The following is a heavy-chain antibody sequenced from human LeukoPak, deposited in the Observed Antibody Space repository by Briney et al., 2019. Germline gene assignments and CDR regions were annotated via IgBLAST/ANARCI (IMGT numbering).Heavy chain of an antibody. CDR2: INPNSGGT. J-gene: IGHJ5*02. CDR1: GYTFTSYA. CDR3: ARIRARIAAAVSQNWFDP. Sequence: GASVKVSCKASGYTFTSYAMNWVRQAPGQGLEWMGWINPNSGGTNYAQKFQGRVTMTRDTSISTAYMELSRLRSDDTAVYYCARIRARIAAAVSQNWFDPWGQGTLVTVSS. V-gene: IGHV1-2*02. D-gene: IGHD6-13*01.